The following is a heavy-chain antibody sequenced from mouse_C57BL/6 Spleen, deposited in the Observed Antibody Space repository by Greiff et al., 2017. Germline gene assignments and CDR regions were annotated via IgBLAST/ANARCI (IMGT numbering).Heavy chain of an antibody. CDR1: GYAFTNYL. D-gene: IGHD2-14*01. CDR3: ARKGYCTYFDY. CDR2: INPGSGGT. J-gene: IGHJ2*01. Sequence: QVQLQQSGAELVRPGTSVKVSCKASGYAFTNYLIEWVKQRPGQGLEWIGVINPGSGGTNYNEKFKGKATLTADKSSSTAYMQLSSLTSEDSAVYYCARKGYCTYFDYWGQGTTLTVSS. V-gene: IGHV1-54*01.